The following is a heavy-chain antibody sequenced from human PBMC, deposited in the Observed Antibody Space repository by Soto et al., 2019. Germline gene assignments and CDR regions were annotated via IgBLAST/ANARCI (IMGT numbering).Heavy chain of an antibody. CDR3: ARDQGAGNIRYYGMDV. D-gene: IGHD6-19*01. J-gene: IGHJ6*02. V-gene: IGHV3-30-3*01. CDR1: GFTFSSYA. CDR2: ISYDGSNK. Sequence: PGGSLRLSCAASGFTFSSYAMHWVRQAPGKGLEWVAVISYDGSNKYYADSVKGRFTISRDNSKNTLYLQMNSLRAEDTAVYYCARDQGAGNIRYYGMDVWGQGTTVTVSS.